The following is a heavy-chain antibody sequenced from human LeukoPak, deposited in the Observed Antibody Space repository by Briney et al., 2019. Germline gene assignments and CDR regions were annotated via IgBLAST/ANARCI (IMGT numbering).Heavy chain of an antibody. J-gene: IGHJ5*02. D-gene: IGHD1-26*01. CDR1: GGSISSGAYY. Sequence: SETLSLTCTVSGGSISSGAYYWGWIRQPPGKGLEWIGTIHYSGRTYYNPSLKSRVTISVDTSKNQFSLKMSSVTAADTAMYYCARNSGNYLGWFDPWGQGTLVTVSS. V-gene: IGHV4-39*01. CDR3: ARNSGNYLGWFDP. CDR2: IHYSGRT.